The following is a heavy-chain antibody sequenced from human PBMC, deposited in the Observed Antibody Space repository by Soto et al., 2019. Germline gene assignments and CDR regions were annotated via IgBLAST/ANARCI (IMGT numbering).Heavy chain of an antibody. V-gene: IGHV1-69*01. Sequence: SVKVSCKASGGTFSSYAISWVRQAPGQGLEWMGGIIPIFGTANYAQKFQGRVTITADESTSTAYMELSSLRSEDTAVYYCARVRSIAVAGKDYYGMDVWGQGTTVTVSS. J-gene: IGHJ6*02. CDR1: GGTFSSYA. CDR3: ARVRSIAVAGKDYYGMDV. CDR2: IIPIFGTA. D-gene: IGHD6-19*01.